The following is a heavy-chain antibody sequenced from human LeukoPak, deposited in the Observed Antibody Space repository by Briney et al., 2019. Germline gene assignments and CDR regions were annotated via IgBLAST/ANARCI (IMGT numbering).Heavy chain of an antibody. J-gene: IGHJ4*02. CDR2: FYQSGNT. CDR3: ARAIYSSGWFFDY. Sequence: SETLSLTCTVSGGSISSPIYFWGWIRQPPGKRLERIGSFYQSGNTYYNPSLESRLTVSADTSRNKISLKINPVTATDTAVYYCARAIYSSGWFFDYWGRGTLVTVAS. V-gene: IGHV4-39*01. D-gene: IGHD6-19*01. CDR1: GGSISSPIYF.